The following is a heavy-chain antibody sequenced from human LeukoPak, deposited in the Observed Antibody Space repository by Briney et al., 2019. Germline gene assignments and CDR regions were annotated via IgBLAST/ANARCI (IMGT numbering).Heavy chain of an antibody. Sequence: GGSLRLSCAASGFTFDDYGMSWVRQAPGKGLEWVSGINWNGGSTGYADSVKGRFTISRDDAKNSLYLQMNSLRAEDTASYYCARVRYDSCFDYWGQGTLVTVSS. CDR3: ARVRYDSCFDY. CDR2: INWNGGST. D-gene: IGHD5-12*01. V-gene: IGHV3-20*04. CDR1: GFTFDDYG. J-gene: IGHJ4*02.